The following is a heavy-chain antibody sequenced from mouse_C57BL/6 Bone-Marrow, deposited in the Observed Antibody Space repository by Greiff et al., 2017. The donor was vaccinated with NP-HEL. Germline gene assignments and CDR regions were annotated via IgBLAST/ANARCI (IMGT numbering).Heavy chain of an antibody. Sequence: VKLQQPGAELVKPGASVKLSCKASGYTFTSYWMHWVKQRPGQGLEWIGMIHPNSGSTNYNEKFKSKATLTVDKSSSTAYMQLSSLTSEDSAVYYCARGGDGYYPAWFAYWGQGTLVTVSA. CDR3: ARGGDGYYPAWFAY. CDR2: IHPNSGST. CDR1: GYTFTSYW. J-gene: IGHJ3*01. D-gene: IGHD2-3*01. V-gene: IGHV1-64*01.